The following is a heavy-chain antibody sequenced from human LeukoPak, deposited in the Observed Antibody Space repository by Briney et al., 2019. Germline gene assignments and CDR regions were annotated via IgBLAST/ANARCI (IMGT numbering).Heavy chain of an antibody. CDR2: IYTSGT. Sequence: SETLSLTCTVSGGSISSYYWSWIRQPAGKGLEWIGRIYTSGTNYNPSLKGRLTMSLDMSKNQFSLELYFVTAADTAMYYCVCEVTVATFPSGFDPWGQGNLVTVSS. D-gene: IGHD4-17*01. V-gene: IGHV4-4*07. CDR3: VCEVTVATFPSGFDP. J-gene: IGHJ5*02. CDR1: GGSISSYY.